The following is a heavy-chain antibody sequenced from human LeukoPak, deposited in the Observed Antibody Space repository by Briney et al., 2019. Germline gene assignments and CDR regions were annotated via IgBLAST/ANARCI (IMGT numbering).Heavy chain of an antibody. Sequence: GRSLRLSCAASGFTFSSYAMSWVRQAPGKGLEWVSAISGSGGSTYYADSVKGRFTISRDNSKNTLYLQMNSLRAEDTAVYYCAKDTPYYYDSSGYSPCWGQGTLVTVSS. CDR1: GFTFSSYA. CDR3: AKDTPYYYDSSGYSPC. V-gene: IGHV3-23*01. J-gene: IGHJ4*02. D-gene: IGHD3-22*01. CDR2: ISGSGGST.